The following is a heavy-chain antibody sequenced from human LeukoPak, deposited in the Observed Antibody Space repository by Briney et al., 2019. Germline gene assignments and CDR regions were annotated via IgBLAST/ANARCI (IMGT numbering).Heavy chain of an antibody. CDR1: GGSVSSSSYY. CDR3: ARGGSGLKNDAFDI. D-gene: IGHD2-15*01. V-gene: IGHV4-61*01. J-gene: IGHJ3*02. CDR2: IHHSGST. Sequence: PSETLSLTCTVSGGSVSSSSYYWSWIRQPPGRGLEWIGYIHHSGSTNYNPSLKSRVTISVDTPKNQFSLKLSSVTAADTAVYYCARGGSGLKNDAFDIWGQGTMVTVSS.